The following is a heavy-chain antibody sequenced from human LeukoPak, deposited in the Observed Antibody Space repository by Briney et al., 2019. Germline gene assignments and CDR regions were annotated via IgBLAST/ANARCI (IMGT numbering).Heavy chain of an antibody. CDR1: GFTFSSYA. CDR2: ISGSGGST. V-gene: IGHV3-23*01. D-gene: IGHD1-26*01. CDR3: ARGSGSYEGLDY. J-gene: IGHJ4*02. Sequence: GGSLRLSCAASGFTFSSYAMSWVRQAPGKGLEWVSAISGSGGSTYYADSVKGRFTISRDNSKNTLYLQMNSLRAEDTAVYYCARGSGSYEGLDYWGQGILVTVSS.